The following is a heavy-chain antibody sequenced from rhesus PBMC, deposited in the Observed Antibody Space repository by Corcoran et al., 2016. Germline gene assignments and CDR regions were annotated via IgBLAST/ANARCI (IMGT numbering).Heavy chain of an antibody. D-gene: IGHD4-17*01. Sequence: QLQLQESGPGLVEPSETLSVTCAVSGGSLSSRYWRWLRQAPRKGLEWIGYIYGRGGSTNYNPSLKSRLTISRDTSKNQFSLKLSSVTAADTAVYYCARDRTMGYFDYWGQGVLVTVSS. CDR2: IYGRGGST. V-gene: IGHV4-169*02. CDR1: GGSLSSRY. CDR3: ARDRTMGYFDY. J-gene: IGHJ4*01.